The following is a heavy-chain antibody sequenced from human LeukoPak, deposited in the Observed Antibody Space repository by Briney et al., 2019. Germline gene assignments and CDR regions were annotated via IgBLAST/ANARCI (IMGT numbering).Heavy chain of an antibody. D-gene: IGHD2-2*01. CDR1: GGSISNYY. J-gene: IGHJ4*02. CDR3: ARGGGVPAASLDY. V-gene: IGHV4-59*01. CDR2: IYYSGST. Sequence: SETLSLTCTVSGGSISNYYWSWIRQPPGKGLEWIGYIYYSGSTNYNPSLKSRVTISVDTSKNQFSLKLSSVTAADTAVYYCARGGGVPAASLDYWGQGTLVTVSS.